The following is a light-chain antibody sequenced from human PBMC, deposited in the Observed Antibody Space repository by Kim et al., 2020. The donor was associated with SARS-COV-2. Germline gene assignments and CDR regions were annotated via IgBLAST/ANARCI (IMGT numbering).Light chain of an antibody. CDR2: YDN. CDR1: NIGSKS. J-gene: IGLJ2*01. Sequence: SYELTQPPSVSVAPGKTARITCGGNNIGSKSVHWYQQKPGQAPVLVIYYDNDRPSGIPERISGSNSGNTATLTISRVEAGDEAAYYCQVWDSSSDHVVFGGGTQLTVL. CDR3: QVWDSSSDHVV. V-gene: IGLV3-21*04.